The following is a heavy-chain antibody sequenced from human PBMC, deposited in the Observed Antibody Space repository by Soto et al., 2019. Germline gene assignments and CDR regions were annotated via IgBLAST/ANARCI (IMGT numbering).Heavy chain of an antibody. CDR2: INAYNGNT. J-gene: IGHJ6*03. CDR1: GYTFTSYG. CDR3: AREAPGEQFGDYPTSGYYYYYMDV. D-gene: IGHD4-17*01. Sequence: ASVKVSCKASGYTFTSYGISWVRQAPGQGLEWMGWINAYNGNTNYAQKLQGRVTMTTDTSTSTAYMELRSLRSDDTAVYYCAREAPGEQFGDYPTSGYYYYYMDVWGKGTTVTVSS. V-gene: IGHV1-18*01.